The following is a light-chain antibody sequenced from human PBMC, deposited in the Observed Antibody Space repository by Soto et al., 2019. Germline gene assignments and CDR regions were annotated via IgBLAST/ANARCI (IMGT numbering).Light chain of an antibody. V-gene: IGKV3-11*01. Sequence: EIMLTQSPATLSLSPGEIATLSCRASQSVSSYLAWYKQKPGQAPRLLIYDASNRATGIPARFSGSGSGTDFTLTISSLEPADFAVYYCQQRSNWPLTFGGGTKVEIK. J-gene: IGKJ4*01. CDR1: QSVSSY. CDR3: QQRSNWPLT. CDR2: DAS.